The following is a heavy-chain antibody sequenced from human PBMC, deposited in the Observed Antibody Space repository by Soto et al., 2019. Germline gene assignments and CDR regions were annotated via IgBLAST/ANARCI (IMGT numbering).Heavy chain of an antibody. V-gene: IGHV1-69*02. Sequence: QVQLVQSGAEVKKPGSSVKVSCKASGGTFSSYTISWVRQAPGQGLEWMGRIIPVLGIANYAQKFQGRVTITADKSTSTAYMELSSLRSEDTAVYYCARLLTGYAGIFDYWGQGTLVTVSS. CDR2: IIPVLGIA. CDR3: ARLLTGYAGIFDY. D-gene: IGHD3-9*01. J-gene: IGHJ4*02. CDR1: GGTFSSYT.